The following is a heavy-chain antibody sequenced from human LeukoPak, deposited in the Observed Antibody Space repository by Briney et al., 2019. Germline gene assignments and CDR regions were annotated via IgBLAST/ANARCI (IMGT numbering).Heavy chain of an antibody. V-gene: IGHV3-23*01. Sequence: GGSLRLSCAASGFDFSTYTMIWFRQAPGKRLEWVSEIYPSGNSTFYADSVKGRFTISRDNSKNTLFLHMASLRAEDTALYYCAKDPYYDFWSGYYTGDYFDYWGQGTLVTVSS. CDR3: AKDPYYDFWSGYYTGDYFDY. CDR2: IYPSGNST. J-gene: IGHJ4*02. CDR1: GFDFSTYT. D-gene: IGHD3-3*01.